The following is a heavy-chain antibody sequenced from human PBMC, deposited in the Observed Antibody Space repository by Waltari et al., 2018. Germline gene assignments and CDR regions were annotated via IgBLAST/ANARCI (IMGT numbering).Heavy chain of an antibody. CDR2: ISNDETTL. D-gene: IGHD3-10*01. CDR3: ARLAPRTYRSPVPGRHYYYGMDV. Sequence: EEQLLESRGCLVQPGDSLRLSCAASGFRFSNYWMNWVRQAPGKGLVWVARISNDETTLTYADSVKGRFTISRDNAKNTVYLQMKRLRADDTAVYYCARLAPRTYRSPVPGRHYYYGMDVWGQGTTVTVSS. CDR1: GFRFSNYW. V-gene: IGHV3-74*03. J-gene: IGHJ6*02.